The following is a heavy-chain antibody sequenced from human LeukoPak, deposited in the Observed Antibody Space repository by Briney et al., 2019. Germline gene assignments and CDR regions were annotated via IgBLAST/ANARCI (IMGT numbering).Heavy chain of an antibody. V-gene: IGHV3-21*01. CDR3: ARLRRNSDRSDFFYYYDH. CDR1: GFTFSDYS. D-gene: IGHD3-22*01. CDR2: VNTVSSYI. J-gene: IGHJ4*02. Sequence: GGTLRLFCAASGFTFSDYSMNWVRQAPGKGLEWVASVNTVSSYIYYADSMRGRFTISRDNAKNSLFLQMNSLRAEDTAVYYCARLRRNSDRSDFFYYYDHWGQGTLVTVSS.